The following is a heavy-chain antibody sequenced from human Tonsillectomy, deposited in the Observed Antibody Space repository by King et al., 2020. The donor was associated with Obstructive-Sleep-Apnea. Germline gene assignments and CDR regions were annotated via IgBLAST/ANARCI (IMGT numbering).Heavy chain of an antibody. J-gene: IGHJ4*02. CDR2: IKSKTDGGTT. CDR3: TTGLGEDLVLMVAPIDFDY. V-gene: IGHV3-15*01. D-gene: IGHD2-8*01. CDR1: GFTFSDAW. Sequence: VQLVESGGGLVKPGGSLRLSCAASGFTFSDAWMNWVRQAPGKGLEWVGRIKSKTDGGTTDYAAPVKGRFTISRDDSKNTLYLQMNSLKTEDTALYYCTTGLGEDLVLMVAPIDFDYWGQGTLVTVSS.